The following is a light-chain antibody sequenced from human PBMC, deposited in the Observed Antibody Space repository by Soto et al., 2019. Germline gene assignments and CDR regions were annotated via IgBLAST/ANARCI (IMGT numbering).Light chain of an antibody. J-gene: IGKJ3*01. V-gene: IGKV1-17*02. CDR1: QDIGDD. CDR2: ASS. Sequence: DIQMTQSPSSLSASVGDRVTITCRASQDIGDDLDWFQQKPGKAPKRRIYASSGLQRGAPARFSGSGSVTEFALTISNLYPEDFATYYCLQHNSLPFTFGPGTKVDVK. CDR3: LQHNSLPFT.